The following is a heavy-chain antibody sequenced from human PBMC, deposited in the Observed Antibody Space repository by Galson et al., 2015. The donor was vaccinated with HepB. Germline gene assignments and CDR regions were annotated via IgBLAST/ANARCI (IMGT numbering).Heavy chain of an antibody. D-gene: IGHD3-3*01. CDR1: GFSLRNSGVA. J-gene: IGHJ5*02. Sequence: PALVKPTQTLTLTCTFSGFSLRNSGVAVGWIRQPPGKALEWLALIYWDDEKHYSPSLKSRLTITKGTSKNQVVLTMTNMDPVDTATYYCAHSLAYYDVWSGYRNWFDPWGQGTLVTVSP. CDR3: AHSLAYYDVWSGYRNWFDP. V-gene: IGHV2-5*02. CDR2: IYWDDEK.